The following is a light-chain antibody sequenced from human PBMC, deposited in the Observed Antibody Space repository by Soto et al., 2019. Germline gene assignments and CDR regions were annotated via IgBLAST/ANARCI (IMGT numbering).Light chain of an antibody. CDR3: QQRTTWPLT. Sequence: PGERATLSCRASQSISHHLAWHQQRPGQAPRLLMYDASKRATGIPARFSGSGSGTDFTLTIDSLEPEDFAVYFCQQRTTWPLTFGGGTKVEIK. CDR1: QSISHH. V-gene: IGKV3-11*01. J-gene: IGKJ4*01. CDR2: DAS.